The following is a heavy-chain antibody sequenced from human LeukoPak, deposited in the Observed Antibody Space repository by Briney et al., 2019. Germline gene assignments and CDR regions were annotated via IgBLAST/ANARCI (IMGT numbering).Heavy chain of an antibody. CDR1: GFTFSSYS. V-gene: IGHV3-21*01. J-gene: IGHJ4*02. Sequence: GGSLRLSCAASGFTFSSYSMNWVRQAPGKGLEWVSSISSSSSYIYYADSVKGRFTISRDNAKNSLYLQMNSLRAEDTAVYYCAREAQEHYYDSSVDYWGQGPLVTASS. CDR2: ISSSSSYI. D-gene: IGHD3-22*01. CDR3: AREAQEHYYDSSVDY.